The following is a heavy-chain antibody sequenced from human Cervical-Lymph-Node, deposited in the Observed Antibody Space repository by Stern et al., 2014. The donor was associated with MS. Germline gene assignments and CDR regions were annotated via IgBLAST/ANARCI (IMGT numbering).Heavy chain of an antibody. CDR1: GGSISSGDHY. V-gene: IGHV4-30-4*01. CDR3: ARATWFGEQAFDY. CDR2: ISNNGNS. D-gene: IGHD3-10*01. Sequence: VQLVQSGVGLVKPSQTLSLTCAVSGGSISSGDHYWSWFRQPPGKGLEWIGDISNNGNSFHNPSLKSRVTISKDTSRNQFSLKLSSVSAADTAVYYCARATWFGEQAFDYWGQGTLVTVSS. J-gene: IGHJ4*02.